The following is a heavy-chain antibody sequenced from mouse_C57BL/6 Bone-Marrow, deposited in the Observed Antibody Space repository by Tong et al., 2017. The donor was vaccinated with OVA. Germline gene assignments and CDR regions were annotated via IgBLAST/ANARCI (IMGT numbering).Heavy chain of an antibody. CDR2: INPSGGYT. Sequence: VQLQESGAELAKPGASVKLSCKASGYTFTSYWMHWVKQRPGQGLEWIGYINPSGGYTMYNQKFKDKATLTADKSVSTAYMQLSRLTSEDSAIYFCAREGLWGQGTTLTVSS. CDR1: GYTFTSYW. J-gene: IGHJ2*01. CDR3: AREGL. V-gene: IGHV1-7*01.